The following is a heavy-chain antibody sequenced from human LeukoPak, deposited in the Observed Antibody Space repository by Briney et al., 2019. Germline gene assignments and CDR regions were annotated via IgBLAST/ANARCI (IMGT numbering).Heavy chain of an antibody. D-gene: IGHD1-14*01. CDR3: ARESGGEPTPPDY. CDR2: ISDYNDNT. Sequence: VASVKVSCKASGYTFTSYGISCVRQAPGQGLEWMGWISDYNDNTNYAQKLQGRVTMTTDTTTSTAYMELRSLRSDDTAVYYCARESGGEPTPPDYWGQGTLVTVSS. CDR1: GYTFTSYG. J-gene: IGHJ4*01. V-gene: IGHV1-18*01.